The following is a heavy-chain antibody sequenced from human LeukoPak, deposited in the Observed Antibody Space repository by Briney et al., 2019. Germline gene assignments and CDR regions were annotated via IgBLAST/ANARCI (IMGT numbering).Heavy chain of an antibody. V-gene: IGHV1-18*01. Sequence: ASVKVSCKASGGTFSSYAISWVRQAPGQGLEWMGWISAYNGNTNYAQKLQGRVTMTTDTSTSTAYMELRSLRSDDTAVYYCARGGGYYDFWSGYSFWGQGTLVTVSS. CDR1: GGTFSSYA. CDR2: ISAYNGNT. J-gene: IGHJ4*02. D-gene: IGHD3-3*01. CDR3: ARGGGYYDFWSGYSF.